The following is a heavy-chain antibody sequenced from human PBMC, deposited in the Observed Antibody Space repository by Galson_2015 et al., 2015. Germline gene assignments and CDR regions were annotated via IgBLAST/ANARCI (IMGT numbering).Heavy chain of an antibody. CDR1: GLTFSSYI. D-gene: IGHD3-22*01. Sequence: SLRLSCAASGLTFSSYIMHWVRQAPGKGLEWVAVISYDGSNRYYADSVKGRFTISRDNSKNTMYLQMNSLRVEDTAVYYCARDGGYYDSSGQPRPPLDAFDIWGQGTMVTVSS. V-gene: IGHV3-30*03. CDR2: ISYDGSNR. J-gene: IGHJ3*02. CDR3: ARDGGYYDSSGQPRPPLDAFDI.